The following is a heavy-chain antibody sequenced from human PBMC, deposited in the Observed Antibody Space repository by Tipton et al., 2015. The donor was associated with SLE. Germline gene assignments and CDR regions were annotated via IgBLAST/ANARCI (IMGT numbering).Heavy chain of an antibody. V-gene: IGHV3-43*01. CDR2: ISWDGGST. CDR3: AKGSRGDDDYFDY. CDR1: GFTSDDYT. D-gene: IGHD3-10*01. J-gene: IGHJ4*02. Sequence: SLRLSCAASGFTSDDYTMHWVRQAPGKGLEWVSLISWDGGSTYYADSVKGRFTISRDNSKNSLYLQMNSLRTEDTALYYCAKGSRGDDDYFDYWGQGTLVTVSS.